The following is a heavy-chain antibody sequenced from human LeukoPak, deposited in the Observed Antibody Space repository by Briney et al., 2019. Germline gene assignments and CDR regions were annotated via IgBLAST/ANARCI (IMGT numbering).Heavy chain of an antibody. J-gene: IGHJ4*02. CDR2: ISAYNGNT. V-gene: IGHV1-18*01. CDR1: GYTFTSYG. D-gene: IGHD3-22*01. CDR3: ARDHRLNANYYDSSGDY. Sequence: ASVKVSCKASGYTFTSYGISWVRQAPGQGLEWMGWISAYNGNTNYAQKLQGRVTMTTDTSTSTAYMELRSLRSDDTAVYYCARDHRLNANYYDSSGDYWGQGTLVTASS.